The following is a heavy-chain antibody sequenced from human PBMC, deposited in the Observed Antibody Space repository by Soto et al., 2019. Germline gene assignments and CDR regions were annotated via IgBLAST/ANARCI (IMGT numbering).Heavy chain of an antibody. V-gene: IGHV4-59*08. Sequence: SETLSLTCTVSGGSISSYYWSWIRQPPGKGLEWIGYIYYSGSTNYNPSLKSRVTISVDTSKNQFSLKLSSVTAADTAVYYCGRNYGDYFRSKKWFDPWGQGTLVNVSS. CDR3: GRNYGDYFRSKKWFDP. CDR1: GGSISSYY. D-gene: IGHD4-17*01. CDR2: IYYSGST. J-gene: IGHJ5*02.